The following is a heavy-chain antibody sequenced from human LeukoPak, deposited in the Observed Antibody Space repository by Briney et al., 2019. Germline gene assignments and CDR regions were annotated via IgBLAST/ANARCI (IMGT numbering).Heavy chain of an antibody. CDR3: ARVSVGPTTSAFDY. D-gene: IGHD1-26*01. V-gene: IGHV1-69*05. CDR2: IIPIFGTA. Sequence: SVKVSCKASGGTFSSYAITWVRQAPGQGLEWMGGIIPIFGTANYAQKFQGRVTITTDESTSTAYMELSSLRSEDTAVYYCARVSVGPTTSAFDYWGQGTLVTVSS. CDR1: GGTFSSYA. J-gene: IGHJ4*02.